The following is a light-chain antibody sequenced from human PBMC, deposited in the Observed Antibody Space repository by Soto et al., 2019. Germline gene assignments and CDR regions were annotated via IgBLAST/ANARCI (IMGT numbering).Light chain of an antibody. CDR1: SSNIGSNY. CDR2: GDT. Sequence: QSVLTQPPSASGTPGQRVTISCSGSSSNIGSNYVYWYQQLPGTAPKLLIFGDTNRPSGVPDRLSGSKSGTSASLVITGLQAEDEADYYCQSYDSTLSGFVFGTGTKVTVL. CDR3: QSYDSTLSGFV. J-gene: IGLJ1*01. V-gene: IGLV1-40*01.